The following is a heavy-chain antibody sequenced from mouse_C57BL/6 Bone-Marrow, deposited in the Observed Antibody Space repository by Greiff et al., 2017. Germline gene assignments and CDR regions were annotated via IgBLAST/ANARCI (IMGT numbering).Heavy chain of an antibody. CDR1: GFTFTDYY. D-gene: IGHD1-1*01. CDR3: ARGYYGSSFTAGFAY. J-gene: IGHJ3*01. Sequence: EVQLQQSGPVLVKPGPSVKISCKASGFTFTDYYMHWVKQSHGKSLEWIGLVYPYNGGTSYNQKFKGKATLTVDTSSSTAYMELNSLTSEDSAVYYGARGYYGSSFTAGFAYWGQGTLVTVSA. CDR2: VYPYNGGT. V-gene: IGHV1-36*01.